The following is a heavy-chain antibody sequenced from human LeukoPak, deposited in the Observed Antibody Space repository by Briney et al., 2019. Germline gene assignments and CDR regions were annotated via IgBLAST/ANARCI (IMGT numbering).Heavy chain of an antibody. CDR3: ARAWGDYVWGSYRPPTGWFDP. V-gene: IGHV4-39*07. J-gene: IGHJ5*02. CDR1: GGSISSSAYY. Sequence: KPSETLSLTCSVSGGSISSSAYYWGWIRQPPGQGLEWIGSIYYSGNTYYNPSPKSRVTISVDTSKNQFSLKLSSVTAADTAVYYCARAWGDYVWGSYRPPTGWFDPWGQGTLVTVSS. D-gene: IGHD3-16*02. CDR2: IYYSGNT.